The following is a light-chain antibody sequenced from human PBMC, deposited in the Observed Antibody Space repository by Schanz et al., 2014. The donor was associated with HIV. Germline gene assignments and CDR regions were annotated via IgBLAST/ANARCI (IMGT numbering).Light chain of an antibody. Sequence: QSALTQPPSASGSPGQSVTISCTGTSSDVGGYNYVSWYQQHPGKAPKLMIYDVSNRPSGVSARFSASKTGETASLTISGLQAEDEAEYYCSTYTTSKTWVFGGGTKVTVL. CDR2: DVS. CDR3: STYTTSKTWV. CDR1: SSDVGGYNY. J-gene: IGLJ3*02. V-gene: IGLV2-14*01.